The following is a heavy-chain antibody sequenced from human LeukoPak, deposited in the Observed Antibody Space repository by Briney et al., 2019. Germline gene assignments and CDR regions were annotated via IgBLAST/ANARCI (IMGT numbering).Heavy chain of an antibody. V-gene: IGHV3-30*18. CDR2: ISYDGSNK. Sequence: GGSLRLSCAASGFTFSIYGMHWVRQAPGKGLEWVAVISYDGSNKYYTDSVKGRFTISRDNSKNALYLQMNSLRAEDTAVYYCAKGSDLAVDRGTFDYWGQGTLVTVSS. CDR1: GFTFSIYG. J-gene: IGHJ4*02. CDR3: AKGSDLAVDRGTFDY. D-gene: IGHD3-10*01.